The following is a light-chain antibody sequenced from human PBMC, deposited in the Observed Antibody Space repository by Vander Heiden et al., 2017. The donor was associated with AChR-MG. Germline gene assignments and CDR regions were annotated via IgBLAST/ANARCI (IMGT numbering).Light chain of an antibody. CDR1: SSNIGAGYD. CDR2: GNT. Sequence: QSVLTQPPSVSGAPGQRVTISGSGSSSNIGAGYDVHWYQQLPGTAPKLLIYGNTNRPSGVPDRFSGSKSGTSASLAITGLQAEDEADYYCQSYDNTLSGWVFGGGTKLTVL. V-gene: IGLV1-40*01. J-gene: IGLJ3*02. CDR3: QSYDNTLSGWV.